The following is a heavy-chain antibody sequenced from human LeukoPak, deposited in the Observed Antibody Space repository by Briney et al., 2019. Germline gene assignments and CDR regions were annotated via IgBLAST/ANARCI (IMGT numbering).Heavy chain of an antibody. V-gene: IGHV1-24*01. Sequence: ASVKVSCKVSGYTLTELSMHWVRQAPGKGLEWMGGFDPEDGETIYAQKFQGRVTMTEDTSTDTAYMELSSLRSEDTAVYYCATGDTAPIWFDPWGQGTLVTVSS. D-gene: IGHD5-18*01. J-gene: IGHJ5*02. CDR2: FDPEDGET. CDR1: GYTLTELS. CDR3: ATGDTAPIWFDP.